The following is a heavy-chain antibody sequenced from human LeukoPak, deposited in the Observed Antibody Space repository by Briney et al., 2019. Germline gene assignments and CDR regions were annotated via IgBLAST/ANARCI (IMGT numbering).Heavy chain of an antibody. J-gene: IGHJ4*02. CDR3: ARDYVGMSTIRDFGC. Sequence: APVNLSYKPSGHIVSSFRTISGGQAAGQGLGWMGWINAYNGATSYAQKLQGRVTMTTDTSTSTVSMELRSLRSDDTAVYYCARDYVGMSTIRDFGCWGQGTLVTVSS. CDR1: GHIVSSFR. D-gene: IGHD5-24*01. V-gene: IGHV1-18*01. CDR2: INAYNGAT.